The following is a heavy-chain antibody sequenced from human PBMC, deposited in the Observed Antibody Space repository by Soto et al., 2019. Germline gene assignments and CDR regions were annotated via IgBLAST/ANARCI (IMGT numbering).Heavy chain of an antibody. CDR1: GYSFTSYW. CDR2: IDPSDSYT. V-gene: IGHV5-10-1*01. CDR3: ARRGRVGYGSSTSCQGDDYYYGMDV. J-gene: IGHJ6*02. D-gene: IGHD2-2*01. Sequence: PGESLKISCKGSGYSFTSYWISWVRQMPGKGLDWMGRIDPSDSYTNYSPSFQGHVTISADKSISTAYLQWSSLKASDTAMYYCARRGRVGYGSSTSCQGDDYYYGMDVWGQGTTVTVSS.